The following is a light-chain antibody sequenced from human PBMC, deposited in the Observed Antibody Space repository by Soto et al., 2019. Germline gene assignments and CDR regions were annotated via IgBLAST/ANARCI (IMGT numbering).Light chain of an antibody. CDR2: GAS. J-gene: IGKJ1*01. CDR1: KSFSSNY. CDR3: QQYGSWT. Sequence: EIVLTQSPGTLSLSPGERATPSCRASKSFSSNYLAWYQQKPGPAPRLLIYGASSRATGIPDRFSGSASATDFNLSISRREAEESAIYSCQQYGSWTVGQGPKVEIK. V-gene: IGKV3-20*01.